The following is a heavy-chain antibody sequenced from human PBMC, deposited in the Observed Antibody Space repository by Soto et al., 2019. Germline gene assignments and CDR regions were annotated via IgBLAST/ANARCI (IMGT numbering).Heavy chain of an antibody. V-gene: IGHV4-39*01. Sequence: SETLSLTCTVSGGSISSSSYYWGWIRQPPGKGLEWIGSIYYSGSTYYNPSLKSRVTISVDTSKNQFSLKLSSVTAADTAVYYCASRKRRLPSYGMDVWGQGTTVTVSS. J-gene: IGHJ6*02. CDR3: ASRKRRLPSYGMDV. CDR1: GGSISSSSYY. CDR2: IYYSGST. D-gene: IGHD6-25*01.